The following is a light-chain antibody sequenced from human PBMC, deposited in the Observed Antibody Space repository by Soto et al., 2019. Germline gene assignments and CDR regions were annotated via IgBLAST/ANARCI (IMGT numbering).Light chain of an antibody. CDR2: DAS. CDR1: QSISNW. J-gene: IGKJ5*01. Sequence: DIPMTQSPSTLSASVGDIVTITCRASQSISNWLAWYQQKPGGAPKLMIYDASSLQSALPSRFSGRGSGTEFTLTISSLQPDDFATYYCQQYNTFPITFGQGTRLEIK. CDR3: QQYNTFPIT. V-gene: IGKV1-5*01.